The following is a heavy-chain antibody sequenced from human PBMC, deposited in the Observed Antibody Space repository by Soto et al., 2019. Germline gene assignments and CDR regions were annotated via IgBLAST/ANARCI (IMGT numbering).Heavy chain of an antibody. CDR2: ISWNSGSI. Sequence: EVQLVESGGGLVQPGRSLRLSCAASGFTFDDYAMHWVRQAPGKGLEWVLGISWNSGSIGYADSVKGRFTISRDNAKNSLYLQMNSLRAEDTALYYCAKAGFWSGYYSLVDSWGQGTLVTVSS. D-gene: IGHD3-3*01. V-gene: IGHV3-9*01. CDR3: AKAGFWSGYYSLVDS. J-gene: IGHJ4*02. CDR1: GFTFDDYA.